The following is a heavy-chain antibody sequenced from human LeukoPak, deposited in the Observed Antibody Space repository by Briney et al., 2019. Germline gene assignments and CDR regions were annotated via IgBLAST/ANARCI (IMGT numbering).Heavy chain of an antibody. J-gene: IGHJ5*02. CDR1: GGSIITNSYY. CDR3: ARDFLPYWIAVANWFDP. Sequence: SETLSLTCTVSGGSIITNSYYFGWIRQPPGKGLEWIGSIYYSGGTYYNPSLRNRVTISVDTSKNQFSLKLSSVTAADTAVYYCARDFLPYWIAVANWFDPWGQGTLVTVSS. D-gene: IGHD6-19*01. CDR2: IYYSGGT. V-gene: IGHV4-39*07.